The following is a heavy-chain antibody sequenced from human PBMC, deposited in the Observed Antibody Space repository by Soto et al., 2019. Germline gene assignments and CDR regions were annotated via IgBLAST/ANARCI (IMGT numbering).Heavy chain of an antibody. D-gene: IGHD3-16*01. Sequence: EEQLVESGGDLVAPGGSLTLSCAGSGFTFSNAWMNWVRQAPGKGLEWVGRIKSRYNGGTLDYAAPVTGRFTISREDSKNPVYLQMNRLKTEDPSVYYCATGGYYFGYWGLGTLVTVSS. CDR1: GFTFSNAW. CDR3: ATGGYYFGY. V-gene: IGHV3-15*07. CDR2: IKSRYNGGTL. J-gene: IGHJ4*02.